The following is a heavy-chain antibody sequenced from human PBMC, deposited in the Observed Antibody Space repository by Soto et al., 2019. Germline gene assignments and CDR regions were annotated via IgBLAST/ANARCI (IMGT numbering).Heavy chain of an antibody. CDR3: ARCPTGWYYYYYGMDV. CDR2: IYYSGST. V-gene: IGHV4-59*01. D-gene: IGHD3-9*01. J-gene: IGHJ6*02. Sequence: SETLSLTCTVSGGSISSYYWSWIRQPPGKGLEWIGYIYYSGSTNYNPSLKSRVTISVDTSKNQFSLKLSSVTAADTAVYYCARCPTGWYYYYYGMDVWGQGTTVTVSS. CDR1: GGSISSYY.